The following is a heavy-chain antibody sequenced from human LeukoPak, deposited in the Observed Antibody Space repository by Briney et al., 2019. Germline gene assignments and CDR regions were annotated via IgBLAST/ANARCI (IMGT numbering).Heavy chain of an antibody. J-gene: IGHJ4*02. D-gene: IGHD3-10*01. CDR3: ARDIGNYYGSVYHYHFDF. V-gene: IGHV4-4*07. CDR1: SGSVTSYY. CDR2: IYNSGNT. Sequence: SETLSLTCTVSSGSVTSYYWNWIRQPAGKGLEWVGRIYNSGNTWYNPSLQSRVSMSIDTSKNQFSLSLASVTAADAAVYYCARDIGNYYGSVYHYHFDFWGQGIVVSVSS.